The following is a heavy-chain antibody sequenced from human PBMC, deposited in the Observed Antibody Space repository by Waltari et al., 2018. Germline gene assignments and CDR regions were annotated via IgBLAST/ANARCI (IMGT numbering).Heavy chain of an antibody. CDR3: ARRDFGSGSF. CDR1: AYIFTNYW. Sequence: EVQLVQSGAEVKKPGESLKISCKVSAYIFTNYWIGWVRQLPGKGLELMGLIYPVDSYTRYSPSCQGQVTSSADKSISTAYLQWSSLKASDTAMYYCARRDFGSGSFWGQGTLVTVSS. D-gene: IGHD3-10*01. CDR2: IYPVDSYT. J-gene: IGHJ4*02. V-gene: IGHV5-51*01.